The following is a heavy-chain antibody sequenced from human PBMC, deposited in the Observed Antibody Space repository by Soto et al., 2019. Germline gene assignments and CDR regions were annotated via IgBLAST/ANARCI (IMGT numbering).Heavy chain of an antibody. D-gene: IGHD1-20*01. J-gene: IGHJ4*02. CDR3: ARIRAKYNWNDGFDY. V-gene: IGHV1-69*02. CDR2: IIPILGIA. Sequence: QVQLVQSGAEVKKPGSSVKFSCKASGGTFSSYTISWVRQAPGQGLEWMGRIIPILGIANYAQKFQGRVTITADKSTSTAYMELSSLRSEDTAVYYCARIRAKYNWNDGFDYWGQGTLVTVSS. CDR1: GGTFSSYT.